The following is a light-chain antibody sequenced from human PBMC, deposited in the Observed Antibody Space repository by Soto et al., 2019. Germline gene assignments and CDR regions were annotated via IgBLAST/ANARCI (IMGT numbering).Light chain of an antibody. Sequence: QSVLTQPPSTSGTPGQPVTISCSGSXSNIGSEFVYWYQHFPGTAPKLLIQGKKQLPSGVPDRFSGWKSGTSASLVISGLRSEDEADYSCAAWDNNVSGVVFGGGTKVTVL. CDR1: XSNIGSEF. J-gene: IGLJ2*01. CDR3: AAWDNNVSGVV. CDR2: GKK. V-gene: IGLV1-47*01.